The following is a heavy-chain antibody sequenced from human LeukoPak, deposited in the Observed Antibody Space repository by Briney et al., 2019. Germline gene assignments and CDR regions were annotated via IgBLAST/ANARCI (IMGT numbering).Heavy chain of an antibody. Sequence: PGGSLRLSCSASGFTFSSYSMNWVRQAPGKWLEWVSSISSSSSYIYYADSVKGRFTISRDNAKNSLYLQMNSLRAEDTAVYYCARDLGMVGSSWDFDYWGQGTLVTVSS. J-gene: IGHJ4*02. D-gene: IGHD6-13*01. CDR3: ARDLGMVGSSWDFDY. CDR1: GFTFSSYS. V-gene: IGHV3-21*01. CDR2: ISSSSSYI.